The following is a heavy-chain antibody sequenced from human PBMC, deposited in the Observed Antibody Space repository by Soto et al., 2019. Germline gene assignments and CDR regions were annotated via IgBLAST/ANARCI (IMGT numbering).Heavy chain of an antibody. CDR2: ISAYNGNT. V-gene: IGHV1-18*01. D-gene: IGHD6-19*01. Sequence: APVKVSCQASGYTFSSYGISWVRQAPGQGLEWMGWISAYNGNTNYAQRLQGRVTMTTDTSTSTAYMELRSLRSDDTAVYYCARVQKWLAYFDYWGQGTLVTVSS. J-gene: IGHJ4*02. CDR1: GYTFSSYG. CDR3: ARVQKWLAYFDY.